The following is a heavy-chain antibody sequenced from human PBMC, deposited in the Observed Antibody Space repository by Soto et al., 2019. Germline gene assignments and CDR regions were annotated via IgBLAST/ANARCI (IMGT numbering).Heavy chain of an antibody. CDR1: GGSISSGGYS. CDR3: ARGVGYCSSTSCYINWFDP. J-gene: IGHJ5*02. V-gene: IGHV4-30-2*01. Sequence: PSETLSLTCAVSGGSISSGGYSWSWIRQPPGKGLEWIGYIYHSGSTYYNPSLKSRVTISVDRSKNQFSLKLSSVTAADTAVYYCARGVGYCSSTSCYINWFDPWGQGTLVTSPQ. D-gene: IGHD2-2*01. CDR2: IYHSGST.